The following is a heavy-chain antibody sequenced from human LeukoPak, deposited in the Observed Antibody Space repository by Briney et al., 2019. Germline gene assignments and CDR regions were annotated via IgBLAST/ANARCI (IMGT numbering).Heavy chain of an antibody. J-gene: IGHJ5*02. Sequence: SQTLSLTCTVSGGSISSGGYYWSWIRQHPGKGLEWIGYIYYSGSTYYNPSLKSRVTISVDTSKNQFSLKLSSVTAAGTAVYYCARGITMVQGVRSQTNNWFDPWGQGTLVTVSS. CDR2: IYYSGST. CDR3: ARGITMVQGVRSQTNNWFDP. V-gene: IGHV4-31*03. D-gene: IGHD3-10*01. CDR1: GGSISSGGYY.